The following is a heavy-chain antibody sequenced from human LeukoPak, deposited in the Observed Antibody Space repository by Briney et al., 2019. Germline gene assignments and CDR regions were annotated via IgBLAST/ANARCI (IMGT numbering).Heavy chain of an antibody. CDR1: GGTFSSYA. CDR3: ARSGKSAYILDY. D-gene: IGHD3-16*01. V-gene: IGHV1-69*13. J-gene: IGHJ4*02. CDR2: IIPIFGTA. Sequence: PVKVSCKASGGTFSSYAISWVRQAPGQGLEWMGGIIPIFGTANYAQKFQGRVTITADESTSTAYMELSSLRSEDTAVYYCARSGKSAYILDYWGQGTLVTVSS.